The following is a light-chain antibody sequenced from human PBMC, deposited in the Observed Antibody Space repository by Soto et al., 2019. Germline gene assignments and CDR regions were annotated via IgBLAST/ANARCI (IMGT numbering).Light chain of an antibody. CDR2: DVS. V-gene: IGLV2-14*01. J-gene: IGLJ1*01. CDR1: SSDIGGYNY. CDR3: SSYTSSSTPYV. Sequence: QSALAQPASVSGSPGQSITISCTGTSSDIGGYNYVSWYQQYPGKAPKLMIYDVSNRPSGVSDRFSGSKSGNTASLTISGLQAEDEADHYCSSYTSSSTPYVFGTGTKVTVL.